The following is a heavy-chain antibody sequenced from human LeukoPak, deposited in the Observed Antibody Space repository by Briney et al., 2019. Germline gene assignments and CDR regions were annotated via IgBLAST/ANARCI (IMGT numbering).Heavy chain of an antibody. CDR1: GGSISSYY. D-gene: IGHD3-10*01. CDR3: ARLYGEEDY. J-gene: IGHJ4*02. CDR2: IYYSGST. Sequence: SETLSLTCTVSGGSISSYYWSWILQPPGKGLEWIGYIYYSGSTNYNPSLKSRVTISVDTSKNQFSLKLSSVTAADTAVYYCARLYGEEDYWGQGTLVTVSS. V-gene: IGHV4-59*08.